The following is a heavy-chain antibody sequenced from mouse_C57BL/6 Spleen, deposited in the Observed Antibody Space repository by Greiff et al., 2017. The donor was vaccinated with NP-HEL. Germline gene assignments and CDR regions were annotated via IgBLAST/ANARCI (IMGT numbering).Heavy chain of an antibody. CDR2: ISNLAYSI. Sequence: EVKLVESGGGLVQPGGSLKLSCAASGFTFSDYGMAWVRQAPRKGPEWVAFISNLAYSIYYADTVTGRFTISRENAKNTLYLEMSSLRSEDTAMYYCARHPYGSSYEYFDVWGTGTTVTVSS. CDR1: GFTFSDYG. D-gene: IGHD1-1*01. CDR3: ARHPYGSSYEYFDV. V-gene: IGHV5-15*01. J-gene: IGHJ1*03.